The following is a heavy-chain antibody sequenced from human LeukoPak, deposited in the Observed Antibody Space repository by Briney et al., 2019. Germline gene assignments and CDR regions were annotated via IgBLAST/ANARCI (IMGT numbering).Heavy chain of an antibody. CDR1: GFTFSSYA. V-gene: IGHV3-23*01. CDR2: ISGSGGST. J-gene: IGHJ4*02. D-gene: IGHD1-26*01. CDR3: ASGRKELLLVSYFDY. Sequence: GGSLRLSCAASGFTFSSYAMSWVRQAPGKGLEWVSVISGSGGSTYYADSVKGRFTISRDNSKNTLYLQMNSLRAEDTAVYYCASGRKELLLVSYFDYWGQGTLVTVSS.